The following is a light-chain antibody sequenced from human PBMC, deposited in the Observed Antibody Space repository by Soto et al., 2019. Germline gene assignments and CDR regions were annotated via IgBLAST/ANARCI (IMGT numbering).Light chain of an antibody. V-gene: IGKV1-5*01. CDR3: QQYNSLWT. CDR1: QSVSSL. J-gene: IGKJ1*01. CDR2: DAS. Sequence: DIQLTQSPSTLSASVGDRATITCRASQSVSSLVACYQQKPGSGPKLLVFDASSLESGVPSRFSGSGSGTEFTLTISSLQPDDFATYYCQQYNSLWTFGQGTKVDIK.